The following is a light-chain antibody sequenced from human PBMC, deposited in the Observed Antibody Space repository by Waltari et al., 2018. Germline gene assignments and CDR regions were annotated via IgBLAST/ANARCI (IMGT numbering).Light chain of an antibody. CDR1: PSLLHSNGYNY. CDR2: LGS. V-gene: IGKV2-28*01. J-gene: IGKJ3*01. CDR3: MQALQTPFT. Sequence: DLVMTHPPLSLHVPPGEPASISCRSSPSLLHSNGYNYLDWYLQKPGQSPQLLIYLGSNPASGVPDMFSGSGSGTDFTLKISRVEAEDVGVYYCMQALQTPFTFGPGTKVDIK.